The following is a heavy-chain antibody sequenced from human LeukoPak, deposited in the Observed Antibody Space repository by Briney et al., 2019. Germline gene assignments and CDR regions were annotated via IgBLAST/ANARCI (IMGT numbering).Heavy chain of an antibody. D-gene: IGHD3-10*01. V-gene: IGHV4-59*08. Sequence: PSETLSLTCTVSGGSISSYYWSWIRQPPGKGLKWIGYIYYSGSTNYNPSLKSRVTISVDTSKNQFSLKLSSVTAADTAVYYCARQNGSGSYYTFDYWGQGTLVTVSS. CDR2: IYYSGST. J-gene: IGHJ4*02. CDR1: GGSISSYY. CDR3: ARQNGSGSYYTFDY.